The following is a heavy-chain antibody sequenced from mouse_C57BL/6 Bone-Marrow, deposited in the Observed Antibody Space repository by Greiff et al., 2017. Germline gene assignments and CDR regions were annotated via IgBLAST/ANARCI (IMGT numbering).Heavy chain of an antibody. V-gene: IGHV1-81*01. Sequence: VKLMESGAELARPGASVKLSCKASGYTFTSYGISWVKQRTGQGLEWIGEIYPRSGNTYYNEKFKGKATLTADKSSSTAYMELRSLTSEDAAVYFCAREDSGFAYWGQGTLVTVSA. CDR1: GYTFTSYG. CDR3: AREDSGFAY. CDR2: IYPRSGNT. J-gene: IGHJ3*01. D-gene: IGHD3-1*01.